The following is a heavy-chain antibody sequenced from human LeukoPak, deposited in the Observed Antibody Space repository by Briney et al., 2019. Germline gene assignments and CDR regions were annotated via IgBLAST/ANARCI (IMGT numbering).Heavy chain of an antibody. J-gene: IGHJ4*02. CDR3: AREGRVSGYDFDC. V-gene: IGHV3-74*03. D-gene: IGHD5-12*01. CDR2: INSDGSSI. Sequence: GGSLRLSCAASGFTFSSYWMHWVRQAPGKGLVWVSRINSDGSSITYADSVKGRFTISRDNAKNTLCLQMNSLRVEDTAVYYCAREGRVSGYDFDCWGQGTLVTVSS. CDR1: GFTFSSYW.